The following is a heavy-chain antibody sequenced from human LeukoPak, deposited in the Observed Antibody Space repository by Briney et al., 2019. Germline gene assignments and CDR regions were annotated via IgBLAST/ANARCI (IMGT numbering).Heavy chain of an antibody. D-gene: IGHD3-10*01. Sequence: SETLSLTCTVSGGSISSHYWSWLRQPPGKGLEWIGYIYHSGSTYYNPSLKSRVTISVDRSKNQFSLKLSSVTAADTAVYYCARVGYGSGATYYFDYWGQGTLVTVSS. V-gene: IGHV4-59*11. CDR1: GGSISSHY. CDR3: ARVGYGSGATYYFDY. J-gene: IGHJ4*02. CDR2: IYHSGST.